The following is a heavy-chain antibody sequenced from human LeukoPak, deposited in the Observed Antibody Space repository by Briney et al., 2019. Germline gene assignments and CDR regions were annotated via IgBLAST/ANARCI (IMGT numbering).Heavy chain of an antibody. CDR2: FYHGGST. CDR3: ARGSGWYGEIDY. J-gene: IGHJ4*02. V-gene: IGHV4-38-2*02. D-gene: IGHD6-19*01. CDR1: GYSISTGYY. Sequence: SETLSLTCTVSGYSISTGYYWDWIRQPPGKGLEWIGTFYHGGSTYYNPSLKSRVTMSVDTSKNQFSLKLSSVTAADTAVYYCARGSGWYGEIDYWGQGTLVTVSS.